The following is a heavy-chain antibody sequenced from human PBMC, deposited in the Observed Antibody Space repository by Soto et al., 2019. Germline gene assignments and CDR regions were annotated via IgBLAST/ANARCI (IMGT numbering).Heavy chain of an antibody. CDR2: ISSSRSTI. V-gene: IGHV3-48*01. Sequence: EVLLVESGGGLVQPGGSLRLSCAASGFTFISYSMNWVRQSPGKGLAWVSYISSSRSTIYYADSVKGRCTISRDDAKTSLYLQVNSLRAVDTAVYYCARHPRLIAQIGMFDPWSQGTLVTVSS. CDR3: ARHPRLIAQIGMFDP. D-gene: IGHD6-13*01. CDR1: GFTFISYS. J-gene: IGHJ5*02.